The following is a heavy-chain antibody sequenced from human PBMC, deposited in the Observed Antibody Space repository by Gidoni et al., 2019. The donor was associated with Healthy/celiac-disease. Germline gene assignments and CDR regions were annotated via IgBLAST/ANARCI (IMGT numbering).Heavy chain of an antibody. Sequence: QVQLVQSGAEVKKPGASVKVSCKASGYTFTSYYMHWVRQAPGQGLEWMGIINPSGGSTSYAQKFQGRVTMTRDTSTSTVYMELSSLRSEDTAVYYCARDREAVAGTEGNWFDPWGQGTLVTVSS. CDR1: GYTFTSYY. V-gene: IGHV1-46*01. D-gene: IGHD6-19*01. CDR2: INPSGGST. CDR3: ARDREAVAGTEGNWFDP. J-gene: IGHJ5*02.